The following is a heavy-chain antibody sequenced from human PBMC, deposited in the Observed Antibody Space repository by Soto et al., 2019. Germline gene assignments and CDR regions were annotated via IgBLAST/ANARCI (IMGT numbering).Heavy chain of an antibody. Sequence: PSEILSLTCTVSGGSISSGGYYWSWIRQHPGKGLEWIGYIYYSGSTYYNPSLKSRVTISVDTSKNQFSLKLSSVTAADTAVYYCARDWLTMIVAEGPYGMDVRGQGTTVTVSS. CDR1: GGSISSGGYY. J-gene: IGHJ6*02. CDR3: ARDWLTMIVAEGPYGMDV. D-gene: IGHD3-22*01. CDR2: IYYSGST. V-gene: IGHV4-31*03.